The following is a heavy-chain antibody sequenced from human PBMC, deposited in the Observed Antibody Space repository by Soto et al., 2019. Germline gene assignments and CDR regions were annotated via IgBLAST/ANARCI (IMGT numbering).Heavy chain of an antibody. CDR1: GGSIRSYY. CDR3: ARERIIHWNDEPNYSDP. D-gene: IGHD1-1*01. Sequence: SETLSLTCTVSGGSIRSYYWSWLRQPPGKGPEWIGFIYYTGSTTYNPSLKSRVTISLDTSKNQFSLNLTAVTAADTAVYYCARERIIHWNDEPNYSDPWGQGTLVTVSS. CDR2: IYYTGST. V-gene: IGHV4-59*01. J-gene: IGHJ5*02.